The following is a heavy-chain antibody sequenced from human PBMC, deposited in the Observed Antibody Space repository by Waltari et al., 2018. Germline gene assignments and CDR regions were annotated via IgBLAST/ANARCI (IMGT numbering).Heavy chain of an antibody. CDR2: INMDGGST. CDR1: GFTFSSYW. V-gene: IGHV3-74*01. J-gene: IGHJ6*02. CDR3: ARDVGKPPLVYYGMDV. Sequence: EVQLVESGGGLVQPGGSLRLSCAASGFTFSSYWMHWVRQAPGKGLVWVYRINMDGGSTSYADSVKGRFTISRDNAKNTLYLQMNSLRAEDTAVYYCARDVGKPPLVYYGMDVWGQGTTVTVSS.